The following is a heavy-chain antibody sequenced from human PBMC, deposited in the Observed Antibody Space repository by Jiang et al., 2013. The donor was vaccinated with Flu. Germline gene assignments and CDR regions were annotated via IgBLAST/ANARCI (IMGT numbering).Heavy chain of an antibody. CDR3: TDLGGSYYDY. J-gene: IGHJ4*02. D-gene: IGHD3-16*01. Sequence: TDYAAPVKGRFTISRDDSKNMLYLQMNSLKTEDTAVYYCTDLGGSYYDYWGQGTLVTVSS. V-gene: IGHV3-15*01. CDR2: T.